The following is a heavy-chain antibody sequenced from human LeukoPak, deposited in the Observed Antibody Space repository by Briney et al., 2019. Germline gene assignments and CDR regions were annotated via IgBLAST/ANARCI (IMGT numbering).Heavy chain of an antibody. J-gene: IGHJ4*02. D-gene: IGHD2-21*02. CDR3: AKDTGRCGGGDCFFYYFDY. Sequence: PGGSLRLSCAASGFSFSDFGLHWVRQTPGRGLEWVAVISNDGNKKLYADSVKGRFTVSRDNSKSTLYLQMTSLRPDDSSTYYCAKDTGRCGGGDCFFYYFDYWGRGTLVTVSS. CDR2: ISNDGNKK. CDR1: GFSFSDFG. V-gene: IGHV3-30*18.